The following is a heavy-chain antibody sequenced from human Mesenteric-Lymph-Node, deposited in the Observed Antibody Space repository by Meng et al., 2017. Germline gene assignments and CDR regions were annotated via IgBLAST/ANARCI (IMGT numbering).Heavy chain of an antibody. J-gene: IGHJ4*02. V-gene: IGHV4-31*03. CDR2: IHYSGRT. Sequence: LRLSCTISGGSISSGGYYWSWIRQHPGKDLEWIGYIHYSGRTYYNPSLKSRVIISVDTSKNQFSLKLNSVTAADTAVYYCARDGGSFDYWGQGTLVTVSS. D-gene: IGHD2-15*01. CDR3: ARDGGSFDY. CDR1: GGSISSGGYY.